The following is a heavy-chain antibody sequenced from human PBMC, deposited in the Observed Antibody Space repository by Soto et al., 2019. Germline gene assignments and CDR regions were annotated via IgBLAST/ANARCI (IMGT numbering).Heavy chain of an antibody. CDR1: GFTFSSYA. J-gene: IGHJ6*02. D-gene: IGHD3-3*01. Sequence: EVQLLESGGGLVQPGGSLRLSCAASGFTFSSYAMSWVRQAPGKGLEWVSAISGSGGSTYYADSVKGRFTISRDNSKNTLYLQMNSLRAEDTAVYYCAKDLAPKSDSVLEWLLEHYYYYYGMDVWGQGTTVTVSS. CDR3: AKDLAPKSDSVLEWLLEHYYYYYGMDV. V-gene: IGHV3-23*01. CDR2: ISGSGGST.